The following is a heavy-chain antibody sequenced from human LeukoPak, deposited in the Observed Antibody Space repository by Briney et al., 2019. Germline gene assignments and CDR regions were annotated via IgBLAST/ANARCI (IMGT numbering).Heavy chain of an antibody. D-gene: IGHD3-22*01. Sequence: SETLSLTCTVSGGSISSYYWSWIRQPPGKGLKWIGYIYYSGSTNYNPSLKSRVTISVDTSKNQFSLKLSSVTAADTAVYYCARGTYYYDRFDYWGQGTLVTVSS. CDR2: IYYSGST. J-gene: IGHJ4*02. V-gene: IGHV4-59*08. CDR1: GGSISSYY. CDR3: ARGTYYYDRFDY.